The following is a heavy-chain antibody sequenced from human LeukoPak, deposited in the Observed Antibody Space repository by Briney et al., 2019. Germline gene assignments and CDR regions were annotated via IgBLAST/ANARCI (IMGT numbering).Heavy chain of an antibody. V-gene: IGHV1-46*01. D-gene: IGHD1-26*01. CDR1: GYTFTTYY. CDR2: INPSGGST. Sequence: VASVKVSCKASGYTFTTYYMHWMRQAPGQGLEWMGIINPSGGSTSYAQKFQDRVTMTRDTSTSTVYMELSSLRSEDTAVYYCARGIIVGATIDYWGQGTLVTVSS. J-gene: IGHJ4*02. CDR3: ARGIIVGATIDY.